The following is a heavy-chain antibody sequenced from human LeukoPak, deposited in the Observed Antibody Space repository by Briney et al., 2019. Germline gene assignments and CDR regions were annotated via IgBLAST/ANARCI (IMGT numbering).Heavy chain of an antibody. CDR1: GFTFSSYA. Sequence: GGSLRLSCAASGFTFSSYAMSWVRQAPGKGLEWVSAISGSGGSTYYADSVKGRFAISRDNSKNTLYLQMNSLRAEDTAVYYCAKDPYYDSSGYYYKYFQHWGQGTLVTVSS. J-gene: IGHJ1*01. CDR2: ISGSGGST. CDR3: AKDPYYDSSGYYYKYFQH. D-gene: IGHD3-22*01. V-gene: IGHV3-23*01.